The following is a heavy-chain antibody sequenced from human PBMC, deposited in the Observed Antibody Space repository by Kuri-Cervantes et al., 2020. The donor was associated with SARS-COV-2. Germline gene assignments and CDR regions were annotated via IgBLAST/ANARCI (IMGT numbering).Heavy chain of an antibody. CDR3: ARGAANYYMDV. J-gene: IGHJ6*03. Sequence: GGSLRLSCVASGFTFSNYAIHWVRQAPGKGLEWVAVIWYDGKNEYYAGSVKGRFTISRDNSRNTVLLQMNILRAEDTAIYYFARGAANYYMDVWGTGTMVTVSS. CDR1: GFTFSNYA. CDR2: IWYDGKNE. D-gene: IGHD3-16*01. V-gene: IGHV3-33*08.